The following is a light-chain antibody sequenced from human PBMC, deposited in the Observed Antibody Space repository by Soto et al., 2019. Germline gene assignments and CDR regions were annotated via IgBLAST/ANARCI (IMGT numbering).Light chain of an antibody. CDR3: SSYTSSNTLEV. J-gene: IGLJ1*01. CDR1: SSDVGGSNY. CDR2: EVS. V-gene: IGLV2-14*01. Sequence: QSALMQPASVSGSPGQSITISCTGTSSDVGGSNYVSWYQHHPHRAPKLLIYEVSYRPSGVSNRFSGSKSGNTASLTISGLQAEDEADYYCSSYTSSNTLEVFGFGTKLTVL.